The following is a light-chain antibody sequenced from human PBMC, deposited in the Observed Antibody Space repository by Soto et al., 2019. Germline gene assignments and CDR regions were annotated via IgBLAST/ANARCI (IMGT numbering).Light chain of an antibody. CDR2: EVS. CDR1: SSDVGGYNY. V-gene: IGLV2-14*01. CDR3: SSYTSSSTQV. Sequence: QSVLTQPASVSGSPGQSITISCTVTSSDVGGYNYVSWYQQHPGKAPKLMIYEVSNRPSGVSNRFSGSKSGSTASLTISGLQAEDEADYYCSSYTSSSTQVFGTGTKVTVL. J-gene: IGLJ1*01.